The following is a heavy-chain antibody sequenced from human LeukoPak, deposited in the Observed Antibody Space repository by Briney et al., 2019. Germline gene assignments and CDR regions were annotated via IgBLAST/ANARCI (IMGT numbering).Heavy chain of an antibody. J-gene: IGHJ4*02. Sequence: SETLSLTCTVSGYSISSGYYWGWIRQPPGKGLEWIGTIYSSESTYYNPSLKSRVTISLDTSKNQFYLKLRSVTAADTAVYYCARDPGIAAAGPPRPYDYWGQGTLVTVSS. CDR2: IYSSEST. CDR1: GYSISSGYY. D-gene: IGHD6-25*01. CDR3: ARDPGIAAAGPPRPYDY. V-gene: IGHV4-38-2*02.